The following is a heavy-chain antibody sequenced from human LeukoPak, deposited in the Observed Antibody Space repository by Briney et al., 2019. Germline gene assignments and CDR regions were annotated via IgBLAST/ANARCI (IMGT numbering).Heavy chain of an antibody. J-gene: IGHJ5*02. D-gene: IGHD3-10*01. CDR1: GYTFTSYG. Sequence: ASVKVSCKASGYTFTSYGISWVRQAPGQGLEWMGWISAYNGNTNYAQELQGRVTMTTDTSTSTAYMELRSLRSDDTAVYYCARGKVVVRGVNWESWFDPWGQGTLVTVSS. CDR2: ISAYNGNT. CDR3: ARGKVVVRGVNWESWFDP. V-gene: IGHV1-18*01.